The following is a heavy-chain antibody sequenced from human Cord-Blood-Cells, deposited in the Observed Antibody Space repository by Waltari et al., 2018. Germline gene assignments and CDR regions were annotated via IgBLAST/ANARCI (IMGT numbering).Heavy chain of an antibody. Sequence: EVQLVESGGGLVQLGGSLRFSCEASGFRFSSYSMRWVCQAPGKGLELVSYISSGSSTIYDADSVKCRFTISRYNAKNSLYLQMNSLRDEDTAVYFCARDRGSDSSHSYFDSWGQGTLVTVSS. CDR2: ISSGSSTI. J-gene: IGHJ4*02. V-gene: IGHV3-48*02. CDR3: ARDRGSDSSHSYFDS. CDR1: GFRFSSYS. D-gene: IGHD3-22*01.